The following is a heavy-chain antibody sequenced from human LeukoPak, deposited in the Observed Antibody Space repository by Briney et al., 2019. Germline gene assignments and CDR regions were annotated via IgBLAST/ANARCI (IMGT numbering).Heavy chain of an antibody. CDR2: ITGSDDRT. Sequence: GGFLRLSCTASGFTFNNYWMTWVRQAPGKGLEWVSTITGSDDRTYYEDSVKGRFTISRDYSKNTLHLQMNSLRVEDTAIYYCAKGPQLGSGYHPDYWGQGTLVTVSS. CDR1: GFTFNNYW. V-gene: IGHV3-23*01. J-gene: IGHJ4*02. CDR3: AKGPQLGSGYHPDY. D-gene: IGHD3-22*01.